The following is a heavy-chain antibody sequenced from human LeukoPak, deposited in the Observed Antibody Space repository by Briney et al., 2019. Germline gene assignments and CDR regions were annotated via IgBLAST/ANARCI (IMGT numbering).Heavy chain of an antibody. D-gene: IGHD2-21*02. CDR3: ARILDLVTTKTIDY. CDR2: VYYSGTT. J-gene: IGHJ4*02. CDR1: GVSMSSSSHY. V-gene: IGHV4-39*06. Sequence: SETLSLTCTVSGVSMSSSSHYWAWIRQSPGKGLEWIGSVYYSGTTHYESSLKSRVSISIDTSKTQFALKVNSVTVADTAVYYCARILDLVTTKTIDYWGQGSLVIVSS.